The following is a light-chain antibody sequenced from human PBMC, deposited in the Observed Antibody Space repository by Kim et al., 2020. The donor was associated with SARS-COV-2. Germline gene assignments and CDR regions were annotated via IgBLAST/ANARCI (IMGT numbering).Light chain of an antibody. CDR2: GAS. V-gene: IGKV3-15*01. Sequence: EIVMTQSPATLSVSPGERATLFRRASQSVSSNLAWYQQKPGQAPRLLIYGASTRATGIPGRFSGSGSGTEFTLTISSLQSEDFAVYYCQQYSHWPLTFGGGTKVDIK. J-gene: IGKJ4*01. CDR3: QQYSHWPLT. CDR1: QSVSSN.